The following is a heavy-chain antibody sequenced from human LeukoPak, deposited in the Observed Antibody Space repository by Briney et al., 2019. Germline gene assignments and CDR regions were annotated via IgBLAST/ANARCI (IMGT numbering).Heavy chain of an antibody. D-gene: IGHD6-13*01. J-gene: IGHJ4*02. CDR2: ISAYNGNT. Sequence: GASVKVSCKASGYTFTGYYMHWVRQAPGQGLEWMGWISAYNGNTNYAQKLQGRVTMATDTSTSTAYMELRSLRSDDTAVYYCARFRPGIAAAAVWGQGTLVTVSS. V-gene: IGHV1-18*04. CDR3: ARFRPGIAAAAV. CDR1: GYTFTGYY.